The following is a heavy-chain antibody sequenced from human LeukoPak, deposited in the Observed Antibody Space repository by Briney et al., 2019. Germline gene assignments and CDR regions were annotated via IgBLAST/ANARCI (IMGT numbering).Heavy chain of an antibody. CDR3: ARVISYSGYDCLNY. CDR2: IYTSGST. J-gene: IGHJ4*02. CDR1: GGSISSGSYY. Sequence: SQTLSLTCTVSGGSISSGSYYWSWIRQPAGKGLEWIGRIYTSGSTNYNPSLKSRVTISVDTSKNQFSLKLSSVTAADTAVYYCARVISYSGYDCLNYWGQGTLVTVSS. V-gene: IGHV4-61*02. D-gene: IGHD5-12*01.